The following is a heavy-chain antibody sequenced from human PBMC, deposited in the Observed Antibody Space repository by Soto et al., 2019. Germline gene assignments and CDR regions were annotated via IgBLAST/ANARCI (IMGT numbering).Heavy chain of an antibody. V-gene: IGHV1-69*12. Sequence: QVQLVQSGAEVKKPGSSVKVSCKASGGTFSSYAISWVRQAPGQGLEWMGGIIPIFGTANYAQKFQGRVTLTATESXSTAYMERSSVRSEDTAGYYCARVEGSSGWSNFDDWGQGTLVTVSS. CDR3: ARVEGSSGWSNFDD. CDR1: GGTFSSYA. D-gene: IGHD6-19*01. J-gene: IGHJ4*02. CDR2: IIPIFGTA.